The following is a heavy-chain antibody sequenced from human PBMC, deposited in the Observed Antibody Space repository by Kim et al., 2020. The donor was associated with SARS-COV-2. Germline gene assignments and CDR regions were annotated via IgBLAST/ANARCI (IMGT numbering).Heavy chain of an antibody. J-gene: IGHJ6*01. CDR2: ISYDGSNK. D-gene: IGHD3-10*01. CDR1: GFTFSSYG. V-gene: IGHV3-30*18. CDR3: AKDSFYYGSGSYYKYYY. Sequence: GGSLRLSCAASGFTFSSYGMHWVRQAPGKGLEWVAVISYDGSNKYYADSVKGRFTISRDNSKNTLYLQMNSLRAEDTAVYYCAKDSFYYGSGSYYKYYY.